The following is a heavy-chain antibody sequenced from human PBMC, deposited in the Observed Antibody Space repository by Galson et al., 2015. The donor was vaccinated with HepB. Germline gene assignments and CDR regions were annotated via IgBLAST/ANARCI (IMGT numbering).Heavy chain of an antibody. D-gene: IGHD3-10*01. Sequence: SLRLSCAASGFTFSSYAMSWVRQAPGKGLEWVSAISGSGGSTYYADSVKGRLTISRDNSKNTLYLQMNSLRAEDTAVYYCAKARAPTMVRGVRGFDYWGQGTLVTVSS. J-gene: IGHJ4*02. V-gene: IGHV3-23*01. CDR3: AKARAPTMVRGVRGFDY. CDR2: ISGSGGST. CDR1: GFTFSSYA.